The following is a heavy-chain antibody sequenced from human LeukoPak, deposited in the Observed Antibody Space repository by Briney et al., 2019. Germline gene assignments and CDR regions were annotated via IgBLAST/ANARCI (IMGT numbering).Heavy chain of an antibody. V-gene: IGHV3-30*03. D-gene: IGHD1-26*01. CDR1: GFSFISYG. CDR2: VSYDGSSK. CDR3: ATDRNSGKYYDY. Sequence: GGSLRLSCGASGFSFISYGMHWVRQAPGKGLEWVAVVSYDGSSKYYADSVKGRFTISRDNSKNTLYLQMNSLRAEDTAVYYCATDRNSGKYYDYWGQGTLVTVSS. J-gene: IGHJ4*02.